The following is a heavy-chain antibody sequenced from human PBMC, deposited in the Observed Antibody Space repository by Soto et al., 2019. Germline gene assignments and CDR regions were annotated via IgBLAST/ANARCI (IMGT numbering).Heavy chain of an antibody. V-gene: IGHV3-33*01. D-gene: IGHD6-13*01. CDR2: IWSDGSSK. CDR1: GIPFSASG. J-gene: IGHJ5*02. Sequence: VQLVESGGGVVQPGKSLTLSCAASGIPFSASGMHWVRQAPGKGLEWVAMIWSDGSSKYYADSVKGRFTIYRDNSKNTLFLQMDSLRVEDTALYYRARDRGVRDLDRRGQGNLVTLSS. CDR3: ARDRGVRDLDR.